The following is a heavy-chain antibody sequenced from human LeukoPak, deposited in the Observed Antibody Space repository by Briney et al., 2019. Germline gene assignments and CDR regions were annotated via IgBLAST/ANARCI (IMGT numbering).Heavy chain of an antibody. D-gene: IGHD1-26*01. J-gene: IGHJ3*02. CDR2: INTNTGNP. V-gene: IGHV7-4-1*02. CDR1: GYTFTSYA. CDR3: ATALRTTSYSGSYYYPPDAFDI. Sequence: ASVKVSCKASGYTFTSYAMNWVRQAPGQGLEWMGWINTNTGNPTYAQGFTGRFVFSLDTSASTAYLQISSLKAEDTAVYYCATALRTTSYSGSYYYPPDAFDIWGQGTMVTVSS.